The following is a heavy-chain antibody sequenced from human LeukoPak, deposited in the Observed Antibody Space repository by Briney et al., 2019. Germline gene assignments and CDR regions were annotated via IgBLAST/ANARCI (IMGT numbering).Heavy chain of an antibody. J-gene: IGHJ6*03. D-gene: IGHD2-15*01. CDR2: IIPIFGTA. CDR3: ARGRRSSEYYYHYYYMDV. V-gene: IGHV1-69*05. Sequence: AASVKVSCKASGGTFSSYAISWVRQAPGQGLEWMGRIIPIFGTANYAQKFQSRVTITTDESTSTAYMELSSLRSEDTAVHYCARGRRSSEYYYHYYYMDVWGKGTTVTVSS. CDR1: GGTFSSYA.